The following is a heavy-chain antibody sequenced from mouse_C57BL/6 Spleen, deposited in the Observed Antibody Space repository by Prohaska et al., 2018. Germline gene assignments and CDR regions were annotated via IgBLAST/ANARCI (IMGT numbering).Heavy chain of an antibody. CDR3: ARDPSFITYFDY. CDR1: GFTFSSYA. D-gene: IGHD1-1*01. V-gene: IGHV5-4*01. Sequence: EVQLVESGGGLVKPGGSLKLSCAASGFTFSSYAMSWVRQTPEKRLEWVXXXSDGGMYTXYPDNLKGRFTISRDNAKNNLYLQMSHLKSEDTAMYYCARDPSFITYFDYWGQGTTLTVSS. J-gene: IGHJ2*01. CDR2: XSDGGMYT.